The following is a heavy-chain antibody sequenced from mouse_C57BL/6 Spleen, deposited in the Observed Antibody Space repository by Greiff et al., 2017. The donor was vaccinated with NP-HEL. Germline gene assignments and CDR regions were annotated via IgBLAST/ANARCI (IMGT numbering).Heavy chain of an antibody. CDR2: INPGRGGT. D-gene: IGHD2-1*01. J-gene: IGHJ3*01. CDR1: GYAFTNYL. CDR3: ATFYYGNSWFAY. V-gene: IGHV1-54*01. Sequence: QVQLQQSGAELVRPGTSVKVSCKASGYAFTNYLIEWVKQRPGQGLEWIGVINPGRGGTNYNEKFKGKATLTADKSSSTAYMQLSSLTSEDSAVYFCATFYYGNSWFAYWGQGTLVTVSA.